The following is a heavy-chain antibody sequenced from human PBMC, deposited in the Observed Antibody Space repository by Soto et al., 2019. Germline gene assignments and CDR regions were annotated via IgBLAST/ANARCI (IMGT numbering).Heavy chain of an antibody. CDR2: IYYDGGGP. V-gene: IGHV3-33*08. J-gene: IGHJ4*02. D-gene: IGHD2-21*02. Sequence: QLQLVESGGGVVQPGGSLRLSCAASGFSLSDVDMHWVRQAPGKGLEWLSLIYYDGGGPYYADSVRGRFTISRDISMNILFLQMTSLRAEDTALYYCAREWRLRFDSWGQGTMVMVSS. CDR3: AREWRLRFDS. CDR1: GFSLSDVD.